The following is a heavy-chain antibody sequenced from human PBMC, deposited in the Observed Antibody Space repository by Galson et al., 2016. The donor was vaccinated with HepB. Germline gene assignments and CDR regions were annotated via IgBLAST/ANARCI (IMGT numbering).Heavy chain of an antibody. V-gene: IGHV3-48*02. CDR2: ISDSGI. J-gene: IGHJ4*02. CDR3: ARGGLRYWLDL. D-gene: IGHD3-9*01. CDR1: GFTFSSHR. Sequence: SLRLSCAGSGFTFSSHRMNWVRQAPGKGLEWVSYISDSGIYYADSVRGRFTISRDNAKETLYLQMDSLRDEDTALYFCARGGLRYWLDLWGQGTQVTVSS.